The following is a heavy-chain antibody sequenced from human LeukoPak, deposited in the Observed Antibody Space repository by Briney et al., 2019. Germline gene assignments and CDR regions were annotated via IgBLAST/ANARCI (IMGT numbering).Heavy chain of an antibody. CDR1: GFTFSSYW. Sequence: GGSLRLPCAASGFTFSSYWMHWVRQAPGKGLVWVSRINSDGSSTSYADSVKGRFTISRDNAKNTLYLQMNSLRAEDTAAYYCAREGVVIAPDAFDIWGQGTMVTVSS. CDR2: INSDGSST. CDR3: AREGVVIAPDAFDI. D-gene: IGHD3-22*01. V-gene: IGHV3-74*01. J-gene: IGHJ3*02.